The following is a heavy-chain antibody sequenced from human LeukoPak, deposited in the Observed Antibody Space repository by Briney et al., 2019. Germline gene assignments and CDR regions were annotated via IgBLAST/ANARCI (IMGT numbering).Heavy chain of an antibody. CDR1: GGSIRSYY. V-gene: IGHV4-59*01. Sequence: SETLSLTCTVSGGSIRSYYWSWIRQPPGKGLEWIGYIYYSGSTNYSPSLKSRVTISVDTPKNQFSLKLSSVTAADTALYYCARGYRPHTSGWDYWGQGTLVTVSS. J-gene: IGHJ4*02. CDR2: IYYSGST. D-gene: IGHD6-19*01. CDR3: ARGYRPHTSGWDY.